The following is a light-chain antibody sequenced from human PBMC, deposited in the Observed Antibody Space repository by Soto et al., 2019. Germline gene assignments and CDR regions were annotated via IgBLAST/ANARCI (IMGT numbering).Light chain of an antibody. J-gene: IGKJ1*01. CDR1: QSVSSSF. CDR2: GAS. CDR3: QHYCNSPST. V-gene: IGKV3-20*01. Sequence: EIVLTQSPGTLSLSPGERATLSCRASQSVSSSFLAWYQQKPGQAPRLLIYGASSSAAVIPDRFSVSGSWTDFTLTISSLETEDFAVYYGQHYCNSPSTLGQGTKVYIK.